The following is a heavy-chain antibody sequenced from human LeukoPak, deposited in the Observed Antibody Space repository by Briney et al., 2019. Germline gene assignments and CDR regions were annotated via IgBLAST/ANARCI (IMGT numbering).Heavy chain of an antibody. Sequence: GGSLRLSCGVSGFSFKSYSMNWVRQAPGKGLEWVASILGSGSEMFYADSVKGRFIISRDNSKNSLYLQMNSLRAEDTAVYYCARALPFDYWGQGTLVTVSS. V-gene: IGHV3-21*06. CDR2: ILGSGSEM. J-gene: IGHJ4*02. CDR1: GFSFKSYS. CDR3: ARALPFDY. D-gene: IGHD3-16*02.